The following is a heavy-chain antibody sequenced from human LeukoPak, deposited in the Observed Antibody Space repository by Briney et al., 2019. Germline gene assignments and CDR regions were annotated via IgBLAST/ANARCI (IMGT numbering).Heavy chain of an antibody. CDR3: ARDRSSSSWYVPFDY. J-gene: IGHJ4*02. V-gene: IGHV3-21*01. D-gene: IGHD6-13*01. Sequence: GGPLRLFCAASGHTLRRHSMNCARHARGKGLECVSSISNNSSYIYYADSVKGRFTISRDNAKNSLYLQMSSLRAEDTAVYYCARDRSSSSWYVPFDYWGQATLVAVSS. CDR1: GHTLRRHS. CDR2: ISNNSSYI.